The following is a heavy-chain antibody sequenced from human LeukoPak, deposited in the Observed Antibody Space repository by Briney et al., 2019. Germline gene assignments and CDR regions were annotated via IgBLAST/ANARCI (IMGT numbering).Heavy chain of an antibody. Sequence: GGSLRLSCAASGFTFSSCSMNRVRQAPGKGLEWVSYISSSNSTIYYADSVKGRFTISRDNAKNSLYLQMNSLRDEDTAVYYCARDGGVRYYHDSSGPAGYFQHWGQGTLVTVSS. D-gene: IGHD3-22*01. CDR2: ISSSNSTI. V-gene: IGHV3-48*02. CDR1: GFTFSSCS. CDR3: ARDGGVRYYHDSSGPAGYFQH. J-gene: IGHJ1*01.